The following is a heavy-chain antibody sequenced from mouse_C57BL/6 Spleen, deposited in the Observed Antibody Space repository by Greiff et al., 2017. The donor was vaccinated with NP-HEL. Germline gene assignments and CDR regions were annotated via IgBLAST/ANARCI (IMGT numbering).Heavy chain of an antibody. D-gene: IGHD2-1*01. Sequence: EVQLQQSGPELVKPGASVKISCKASGYTFTDYYMNWVKQSHGKSLEWIGDINPNNGGTSYNQKFKGKATLTVDKSSSTAYMELRSLTSEDSAVYYCAVYYGNYFYYYAMDYWGQGTSVTVSS. V-gene: IGHV1-26*01. J-gene: IGHJ4*01. CDR2: INPNNGGT. CDR3: AVYYGNYFYYYAMDY. CDR1: GYTFTDYY.